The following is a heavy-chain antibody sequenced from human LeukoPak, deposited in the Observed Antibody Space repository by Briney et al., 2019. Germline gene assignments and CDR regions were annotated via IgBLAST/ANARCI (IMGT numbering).Heavy chain of an antibody. CDR3: ARDLGWSSPGDY. CDR1: GFTFSSYG. D-gene: IGHD7-27*01. CDR2: ISYDGSNK. Sequence: GGSLRLSCAASGFTFSSYGMHWVRQAPGKGLEWVAVISYDGSNKYYADSVKGRFTISRDNSKNTLYLQMNSLRAEDTAVYYCARDLGWSSPGDYWGQGTLVIVSS. J-gene: IGHJ4*02. V-gene: IGHV3-30*03.